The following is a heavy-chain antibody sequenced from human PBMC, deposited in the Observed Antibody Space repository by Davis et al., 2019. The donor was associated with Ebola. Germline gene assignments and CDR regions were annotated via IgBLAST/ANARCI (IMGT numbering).Heavy chain of an antibody. J-gene: IGHJ5*02. D-gene: IGHD2-15*01. CDR1: GYTFTGYY. Sequence: ASVKVSCKASGYTFTGYYMHWVRQAPGQGLEWMGWINPNSGGTNYAQKFQGRVTMTRDTSISTAYMELSRLRSDDTAVYYCARDQVVVVAATAATTTENWFDPWGQGTLVTVSS. CDR2: INPNSGGT. CDR3: ARDQVVVVAATAATTTENWFDP. V-gene: IGHV1-2*02.